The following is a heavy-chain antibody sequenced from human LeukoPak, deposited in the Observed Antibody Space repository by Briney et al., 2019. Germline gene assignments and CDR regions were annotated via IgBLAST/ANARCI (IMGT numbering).Heavy chain of an antibody. CDR3: ARIAVAGNEAFDY. V-gene: IGHV3-7*03. Sequence: GGSLRLSCAASGFTFSNCWMSWVRQAPGKGLEWVANIKQDGSEKYYVDSVKGRFTISRDNAKNSVYVQMNSLRAEDTAVYYCARIAVAGNEAFDYWGQGTLVTVSS. CDR2: IKQDGSEK. CDR1: GFTFSNCW. D-gene: IGHD6-19*01. J-gene: IGHJ4*02.